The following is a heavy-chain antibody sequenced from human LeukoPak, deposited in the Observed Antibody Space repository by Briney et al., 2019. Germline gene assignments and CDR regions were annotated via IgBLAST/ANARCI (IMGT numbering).Heavy chain of an antibody. J-gene: IGHJ4*02. V-gene: IGHV5-51*01. CDR1: GYSFATHW. CDR3: AIRYSGSFNDY. D-gene: IGHD1-26*01. Sequence: GESLKISCRGSGYSFATHWIGWVRQLPGKGLEWMGIIYPGDSDIRYSPSFQGQVTISADKSISTAYLQWSSLKASDTAMYYCAIRYSGSFNDYWGQGTLVTVSS. CDR2: IYPGDSDI.